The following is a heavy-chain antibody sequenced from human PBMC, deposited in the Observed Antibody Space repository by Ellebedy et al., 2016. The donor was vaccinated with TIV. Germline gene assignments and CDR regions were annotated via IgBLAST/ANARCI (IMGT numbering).Heavy chain of an antibody. J-gene: IGHJ4*02. D-gene: IGHD3-22*01. CDR3: PRGSAYYNY. V-gene: IGHV3-23*01. CDR1: GFIFSNYA. CDR2: ISPNGGST. Sequence: GESLKISCAASGFIFSNYAMSWVRQAPGKGLEWVSTISPNGGSTHYADSVKGRFTVSRDNSKNTLYLQMNSLSAEDTAIYYCPRGSAYYNYWGQGTLVTVSS.